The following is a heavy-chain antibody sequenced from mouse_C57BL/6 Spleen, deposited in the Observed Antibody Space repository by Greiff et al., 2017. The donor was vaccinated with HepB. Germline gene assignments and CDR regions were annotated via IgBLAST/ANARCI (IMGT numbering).Heavy chain of an antibody. D-gene: IGHD2-5*01. CDR3: ARDSNYLDY. J-gene: IGHJ2*01. Sequence: QVQLQQSGPELVKPGASVKISCKASGYSFSSSWMNWVKQRPGQGLEWIGRIYPGDGDTNYNGKFKGKATLTADKSSSTAYMQLNSLTSEDSAVYFCARDSNYLDYWGQGTTLTVSS. CDR2: IYPGDGDT. CDR1: GYSFSSSW. V-gene: IGHV1-82*01.